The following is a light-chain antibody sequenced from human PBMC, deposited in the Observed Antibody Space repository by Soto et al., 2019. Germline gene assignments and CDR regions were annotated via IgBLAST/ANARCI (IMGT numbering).Light chain of an antibody. CDR2: DAS. CDR1: QSVSSY. V-gene: IGKV3-11*01. J-gene: IGKJ3*01. Sequence: EIVLTQSPATLSLSPGERATLSCRASQSVSSYLAWYQQKPGQAPRLLIYDASNRATGIQARFSGSGSGTDFPLTISSLEPEDFAVYYCQQRSNWPRITFGPGTKVDIK. CDR3: QQRSNWPRIT.